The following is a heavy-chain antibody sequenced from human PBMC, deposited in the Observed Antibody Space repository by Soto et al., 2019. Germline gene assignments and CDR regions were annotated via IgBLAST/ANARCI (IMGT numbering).Heavy chain of an antibody. D-gene: IGHD3-16*02. CDR2: TYYSGST. CDR3: ARGYGDRYYYYGMDV. CDR1: GGSISSYY. Sequence: SETLSLTCTVSGGSISSYYCSWIRQPPGKGLEWIGYTYYSGSTYYNPSLKSRLIISVDTSKNQFSLKLNSVTAADTAVYYCARGYGDRYYYYGMDVRGRRTTVTVSS. V-gene: IGHV4-59*08. J-gene: IGHJ6*02.